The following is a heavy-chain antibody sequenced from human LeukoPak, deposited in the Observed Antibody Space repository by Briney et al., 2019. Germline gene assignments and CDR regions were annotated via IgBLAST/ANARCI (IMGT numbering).Heavy chain of an antibody. CDR3: AKDRQDYYDSSGYPTPFY. Sequence: PGGSLRLSCAASGFTFSSYAMSWVRQAPGKGLEWVSAISGSGGSTYYADSVKGRFTISGDNSKNTLYLQMNSLRAEDTAVYYCAKDRQDYYDSSGYPTPFYWGQGTLVTVSS. CDR2: ISGSGGST. D-gene: IGHD3-22*01. V-gene: IGHV3-23*01. J-gene: IGHJ4*02. CDR1: GFTFSSYA.